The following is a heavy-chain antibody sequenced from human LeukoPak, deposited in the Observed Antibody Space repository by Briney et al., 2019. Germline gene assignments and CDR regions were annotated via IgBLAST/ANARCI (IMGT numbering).Heavy chain of an antibody. CDR3: ARRTGLFAPAGSD. V-gene: IGHV4-39*01. D-gene: IGHD6-13*01. Sequence: SETLSLTCTVSGGSISSSSYYWGWIRQPPGKGLEWIGTIYYAGDTHYNPSLKSRVTMSVDTSKNQLFLKLTSVTAADAAVYYCARRTGLFAPAGSDWGQGTLVIVSS. CDR2: IYYAGDT. J-gene: IGHJ4*02. CDR1: GGSISSSSYY.